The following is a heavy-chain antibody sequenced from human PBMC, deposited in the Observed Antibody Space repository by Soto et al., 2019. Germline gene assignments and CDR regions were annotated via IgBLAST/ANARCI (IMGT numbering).Heavy chain of an antibody. CDR1: GFTFSSYG. J-gene: IGHJ4*02. Sequence: QVQLVESGGGVVQPGRSLRLSCAASGFTFSSYGMHWVRQAPGKALEWVAVIWYDGSNKYYADSVKGRFTISGDNSKNTLYLQMNSLRAEDTAVSYCARASGPFDYWGQGTLVTVSS. CDR2: IWYDGSNK. CDR3: ARASGPFDY. V-gene: IGHV3-33*01.